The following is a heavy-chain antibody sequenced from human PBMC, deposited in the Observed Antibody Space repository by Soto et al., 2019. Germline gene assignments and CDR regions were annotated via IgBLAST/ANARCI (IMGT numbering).Heavy chain of an antibody. V-gene: IGHV2-26*01. CDR2: IFSNDEK. D-gene: IGHD5-18*01. CDR3: ARIRGYSYFNYYYGMDV. J-gene: IGHJ6*02. Sequence: SGHTILNPTETLTLTFTVSQFSLSNARMCVSLIRHPPWKALEWLAHIFSNDEKSYSTSLKSRLNISKDTSKSQVVLNMTNMDPVDTATYYCARIRGYSYFNYYYGMDVWGQGTTVTVSS. CDR1: QFSLSNARMC.